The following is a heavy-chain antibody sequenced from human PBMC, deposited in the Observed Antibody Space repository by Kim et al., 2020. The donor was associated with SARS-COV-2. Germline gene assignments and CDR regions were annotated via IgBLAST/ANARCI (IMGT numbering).Heavy chain of an antibody. CDR3: ARGLSEYQLRRSQGVDAFDI. Sequence: RFTISRDNAKNSLYLQMNSLRDEDTAVYYCARGLSEYQLRRSQGVDAFDIWGRGTMVTVSS. V-gene: IGHV3-48*02. J-gene: IGHJ3*02. D-gene: IGHD2-2*01.